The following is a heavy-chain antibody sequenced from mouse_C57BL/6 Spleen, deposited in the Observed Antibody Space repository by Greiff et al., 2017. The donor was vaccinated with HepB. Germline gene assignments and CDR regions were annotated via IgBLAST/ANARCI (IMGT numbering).Heavy chain of an antibody. V-gene: IGHV1-66*01. CDR1: GYSFKRYY. Sequence: VQLQQSGPELVKPGASVKISCKASGYSFKRYYIHWVKQRPGQGLEWIGWIYPGSGNTKYNEKFKGKATLTADTSSSTAYMQLSSLTSEDTAVYYCARDQDYGGNYYAMDYWGQGTSVTVSS. CDR3: ARDQDYGGNYYAMDY. CDR2: IYPGSGNT. J-gene: IGHJ4*01. D-gene: IGHD2-4*01.